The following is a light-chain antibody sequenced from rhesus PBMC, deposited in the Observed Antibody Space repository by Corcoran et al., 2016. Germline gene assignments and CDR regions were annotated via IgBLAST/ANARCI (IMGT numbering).Light chain of an antibody. Sequence: DIQMTQSPSSLSASVGDTVTITCRASQGISNNLAWYQQKRGKVPKLLIYYASTLQSGVPSRFSGSGSGTDFTLTISSLQPEDFATYYCQHGYGTPFTFGPGTKLDIK. J-gene: IGKJ3*01. CDR1: QGISNN. CDR2: YAS. V-gene: IGKV1S15*01. CDR3: QHGYGTPFT.